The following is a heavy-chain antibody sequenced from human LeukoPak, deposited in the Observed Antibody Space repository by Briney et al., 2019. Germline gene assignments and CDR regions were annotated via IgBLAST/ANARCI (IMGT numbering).Heavy chain of an antibody. CDR3: ARADYYYGMDV. Sequence: GGSLRLSCAASGFTFSSYAMSWVRQAPGKGLEWVSAISGSGGSTYYADSVKGRFTISRDNAKNSLYLQMNSLRAEDTAVYYCARADYYYGMDVWGQGTTVTVSS. J-gene: IGHJ6*02. CDR1: GFTFSSYA. V-gene: IGHV3-23*01. CDR2: ISGSGGST.